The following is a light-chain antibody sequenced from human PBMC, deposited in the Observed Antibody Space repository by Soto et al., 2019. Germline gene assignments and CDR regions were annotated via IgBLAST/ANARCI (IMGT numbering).Light chain of an antibody. CDR1: QTVSSN. J-gene: IGKJ4*01. V-gene: IGKV3D-15*01. CDR2: GAS. CDR3: QQYNKWPLT. Sequence: EIVMTQSPATLSVSPGERATLSCRASQTVSSNLAWYQQKPGQAPRLLIYGASTRATGIPARFSGSGSGTEFTLTSGSLQSEDFAIYYCQQYNKWPLTFGGGTKVETK.